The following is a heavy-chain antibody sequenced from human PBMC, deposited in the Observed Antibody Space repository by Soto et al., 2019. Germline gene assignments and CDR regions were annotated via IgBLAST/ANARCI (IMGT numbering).Heavy chain of an antibody. D-gene: IGHD3-22*01. Sequence: QVQLVESGGGVVQPGRSLRLSCAASGFTFSSYGMHWVRQAPGKGLEWVAVISYDGSNKYYADSVKGRFTISRDNSKNXLXXQMNSLRAEDTAVYYCAKDSRYYDSSGYSEYYFDYWGQGTLVTVSS. CDR3: AKDSRYYDSSGYSEYYFDY. J-gene: IGHJ4*02. CDR1: GFTFSSYG. V-gene: IGHV3-30*18. CDR2: ISYDGSNK.